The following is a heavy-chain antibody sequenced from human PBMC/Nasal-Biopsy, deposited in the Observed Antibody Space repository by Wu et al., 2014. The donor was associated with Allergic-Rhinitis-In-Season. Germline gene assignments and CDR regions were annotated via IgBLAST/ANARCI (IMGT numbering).Heavy chain of an antibody. D-gene: IGHD3-10*01. Sequence: AASGFNFNHDGMSWVRQAPGKGLEWVSAIESGGSTYYAASVKGRFTISRDNARTSLFLQMNSLRVEDTAVYYCAREGSWFGELIEYWGQGTLVTVSS. CDR2: IESGGST. CDR3: AREGSWFGELIEY. J-gene: IGHJ4*02. CDR1: GFNFNHDG. V-gene: IGHV3-66*01.